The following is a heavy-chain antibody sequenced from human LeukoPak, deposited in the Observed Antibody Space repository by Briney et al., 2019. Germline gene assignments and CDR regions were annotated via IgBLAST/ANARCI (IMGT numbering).Heavy chain of an antibody. D-gene: IGHD1-14*01. CDR1: GFTFSSYS. CDR2: ISSSSSYI. Sequence: GGSLRLSCAASGFTFSSYSMNWVRQAPGKGLEWVSSISSSSSYIYYADSVKGRFTISRDNAKNSLYLQMNSLGAEDTAVYYCAPLPDIRSNWFDPWGQGTLVAVSS. J-gene: IGHJ5*02. CDR3: APLPDIRSNWFDP. V-gene: IGHV3-21*01.